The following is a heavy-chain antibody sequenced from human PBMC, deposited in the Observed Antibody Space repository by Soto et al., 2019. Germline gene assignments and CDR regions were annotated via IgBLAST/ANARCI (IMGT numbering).Heavy chain of an antibody. CDR3: AHSSPTDDDILTGYYNFDY. CDR1: GFSLSTSGVG. CDR2: IYWDDDK. J-gene: IGHJ4*02. V-gene: IGHV2-5*02. D-gene: IGHD3-9*01. Sequence: ESGPTLVNPTQTLTLTCTFSGFSLSTSGVGVGWIRQPPGKALEWLALIYWDDDKRYSPSLKSRLTITKDTSKNQVVLTMTNMDPVDTATYYCAHSSPTDDDILTGYYNFDYWGQGTLVTVSS.